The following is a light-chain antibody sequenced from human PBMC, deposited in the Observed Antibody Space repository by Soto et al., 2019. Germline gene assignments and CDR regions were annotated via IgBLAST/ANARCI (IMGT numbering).Light chain of an antibody. V-gene: IGKV3-20*01. J-gene: IGKJ1*01. CDR2: GAS. Sequence: EIVLTQSPGTLSLSPGERATLSCRASQSVDTFLVWYQQKPGQAPRLLISGASSRATGIPDRFRGSGSGTDFTLTIGGLEPEDFAVYYCQQYANSPPWTFGQGTKVEIK. CDR3: QQYANSPPWT. CDR1: QSVDTF.